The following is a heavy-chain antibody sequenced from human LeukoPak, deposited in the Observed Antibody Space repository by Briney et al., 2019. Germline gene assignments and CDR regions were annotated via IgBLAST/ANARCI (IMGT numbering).Heavy chain of an antibody. J-gene: IGHJ4*02. CDR3: ARLSYDGEGY. D-gene: IGHD3-10*01. Sequence: ASVKVSCKTSVYTFTTYGISWVRQAPGQGLEYMGWISAFTGNTNYAQKFQGRVAMTMDTSTSTAEMELRSLKYDDTAVYFCARLSYDGEGYWGQGTLVTVS. CDR2: ISAFTGNT. V-gene: IGHV1-18*01. CDR1: VYTFTTYG.